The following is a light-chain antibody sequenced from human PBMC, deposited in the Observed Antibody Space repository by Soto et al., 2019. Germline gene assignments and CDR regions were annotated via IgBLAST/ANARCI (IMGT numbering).Light chain of an antibody. V-gene: IGKV3-15*01. CDR2: GAS. J-gene: IGKJ1*01. CDR3: QQSSNWPRT. Sequence: EIVMTQSSATLSVSPGERVTLSCRASQFVSNSLAWYQQRPGQPPRLLIYGASTRAAGISERFSGSGSGTEFTLTISSLRSEDFAVYYCQQSSNWPRTFGQGTKVDIK. CDR1: QFVSNS.